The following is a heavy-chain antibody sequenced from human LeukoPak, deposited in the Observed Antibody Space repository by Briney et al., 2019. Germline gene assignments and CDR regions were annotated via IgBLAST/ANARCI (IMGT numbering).Heavy chain of an antibody. J-gene: IGHJ5*02. D-gene: IGHD2-2*01. CDR3: ARHFLPPRVVVPAAEGPHFDP. CDR2: IYHSGST. V-gene: IGHV4-38-2*01. CDR1: GYSISSGYY. Sequence: PSETLSLTCAVSGYSISSGYYWGWIRQPPGKGLEWIGSIYHSGSTYYNPSLKSRVTISVDTSKNQFSLKLISVTAAGTAVYHCARHFLPPRVVVPAAEGPHFDPWGQGTLVTVSS.